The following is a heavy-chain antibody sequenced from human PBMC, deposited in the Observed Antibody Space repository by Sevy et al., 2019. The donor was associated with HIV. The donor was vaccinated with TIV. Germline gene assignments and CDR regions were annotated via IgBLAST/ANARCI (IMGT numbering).Heavy chain of an antibody. V-gene: IGHV4-34*01. Sequence: SETLSLTCAVYGGSFSGYYWSWIRQPPGKGLEWIGEIKHSGSTNYNPSLKSRVTISVDTSKNQFSLKLSSVTAADTAVYYCARLRLTGTTARYYYYGMDVWGQGTTVTVSS. CDR2: IKHSGST. CDR3: ARLRLTGTTARYYYYGMDV. J-gene: IGHJ6*02. CDR1: GGSFSGYY. D-gene: IGHD1-7*01.